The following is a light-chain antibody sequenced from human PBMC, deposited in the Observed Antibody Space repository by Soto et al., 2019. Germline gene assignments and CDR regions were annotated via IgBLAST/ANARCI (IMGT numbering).Light chain of an antibody. Sequence: DIVMTQSPDSLAVSLGERATINCKSSQSVLYSSNNKNYLAWFQQKPGQPPKLLIYWASIREPGVPDRFSGSGSGTDFTLTISSLQAEDVAVYYCQQYYSTPLTFGVGTKVEIK. CDR2: WAS. CDR1: QSVLYSSNNKNY. CDR3: QQYYSTPLT. J-gene: IGKJ4*01. V-gene: IGKV4-1*01.